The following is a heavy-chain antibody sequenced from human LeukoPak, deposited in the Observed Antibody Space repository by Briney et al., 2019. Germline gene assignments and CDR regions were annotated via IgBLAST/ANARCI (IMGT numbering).Heavy chain of an antibody. CDR3: VREDHGSGSFLY. V-gene: IGHV3-74*01. CDR1: GFTFNRHW. Sequence: GGSLRLSCAASGFTFNRHWMHWVRQTPGKGLVWLARISPDGYITTYADAVKGRFTISRDNARNTLDLQMTSLRPEDTAVYFCVREDHGSGSFLYWGQGTLATVSS. D-gene: IGHD3-10*01. J-gene: IGHJ4*02. CDR2: ISPDGYIT.